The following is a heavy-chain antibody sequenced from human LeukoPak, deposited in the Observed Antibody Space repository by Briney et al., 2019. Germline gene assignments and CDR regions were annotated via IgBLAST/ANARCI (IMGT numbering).Heavy chain of an antibody. CDR2: ISGSGGST. D-gene: IGHD3-22*01. J-gene: IGHJ6*02. V-gene: IGHV3-23*01. CDR3: AKGSYDSSGYYPAAYYYYYGMDV. CDR1: GFTFSSYA. Sequence: GGSLRLSCAASGFTFSSYAVSWVRQAPGKGLEWVSAISGSGGSTYYADSVKGRFTISRDNSKNTLYLQMNSLRAEDTAVYYCAKGSYDSSGYYPAAYYYYYGMDVWGQGTTVTVSS.